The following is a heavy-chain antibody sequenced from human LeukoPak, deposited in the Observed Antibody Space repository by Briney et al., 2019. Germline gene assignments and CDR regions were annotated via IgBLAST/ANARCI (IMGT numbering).Heavy chain of an antibody. D-gene: IGHD5-18*01. CDR1: GFTFSRYA. CDR2: IWYDGSNK. V-gene: IGHV3-33*01. CDR3: ARDPSQIQLWSNWFDP. Sequence: GGSLRLSCAASGFTFSRYAMHWARQAPGKGLEGVAIIWYDGSNKNYVDSVKGRFTISRDNAKNTLYLQMNSLRAEDTAVYYCARDPSQIQLWSNWFDPWGQGTLVTVSS. J-gene: IGHJ5*02.